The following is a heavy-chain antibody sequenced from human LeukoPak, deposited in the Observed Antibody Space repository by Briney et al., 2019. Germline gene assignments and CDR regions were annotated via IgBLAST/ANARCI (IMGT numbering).Heavy chain of an antibody. D-gene: IGHD3-22*01. CDR1: GFTFSSYS. CDR2: ISSSSSYI. J-gene: IGHJ3*02. V-gene: IGHV3-21*01. Sequence: TTGGSLRLSCAASGFTFSSYSMNWVRQAPGKGLEWVSSISSSSSYIYYADSLTGRFTISRDNAKNSLYLQLNSLRAEDTAVFYCARGKGVGYDSSGYYHDAFDIWGQGTMVTVSS. CDR3: ARGKGVGYDSSGYYHDAFDI.